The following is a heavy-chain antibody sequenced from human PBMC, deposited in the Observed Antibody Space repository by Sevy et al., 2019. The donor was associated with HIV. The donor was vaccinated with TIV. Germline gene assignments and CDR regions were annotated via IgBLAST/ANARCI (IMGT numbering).Heavy chain of an antibody. Sequence: LETLSLTCTVSGGSISSSSYYWGWIRQPPGKGLEWIGSIYYSGSTYYNPSLKSRVTISVDTSKNQFSLKLSSVTAADTAVYYCARGWVVVAAMGAFDIWGQGTIVTVSS. D-gene: IGHD2-15*01. CDR2: IYYSGST. CDR1: GGSISSSSYY. J-gene: IGHJ3*02. CDR3: ARGWVVVAAMGAFDI. V-gene: IGHV4-39*01.